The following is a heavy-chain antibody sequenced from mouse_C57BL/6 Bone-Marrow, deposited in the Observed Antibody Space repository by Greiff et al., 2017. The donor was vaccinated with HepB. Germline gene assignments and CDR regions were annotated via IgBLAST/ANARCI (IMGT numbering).Heavy chain of an antibody. J-gene: IGHJ4*01. CDR3: ARPNWDVDYAMDY. Sequence: DVMLVESGGDLVKPGGSLKLSCAASGFTFSSYGMSWVRQTPDKRLEWVATISSGGSYTYYPDSVKGRFTISRDNAKNTLYLQMSSLKSEDTAMYYCARPNWDVDYAMDYWGQGTSVTVSS. V-gene: IGHV5-6*02. D-gene: IGHD4-1*02. CDR1: GFTFSSYG. CDR2: ISSGGSYT.